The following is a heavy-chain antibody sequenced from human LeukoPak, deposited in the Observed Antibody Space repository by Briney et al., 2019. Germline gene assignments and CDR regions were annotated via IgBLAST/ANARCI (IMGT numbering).Heavy chain of an antibody. CDR2: IIPIFGTA. Sequence: SVKVSCKASGGTFSSYAISWVRQAPGQGLEWMGGIIPIFGTANYAQKFQGRVTITADESTSTAYMELSSLRSEDTAVYYCASGPYCSSTSCYPYYGMDVWGQGTTVTVSS. CDR1: GGTFSSYA. CDR3: ASGPYCSSTSCYPYYGMDV. J-gene: IGHJ6*02. V-gene: IGHV1-69*13. D-gene: IGHD2-2*01.